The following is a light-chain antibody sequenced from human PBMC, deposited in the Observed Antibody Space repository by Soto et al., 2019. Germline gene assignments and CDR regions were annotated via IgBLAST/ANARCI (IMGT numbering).Light chain of an antibody. CDR3: LLSYTGPSV. J-gene: IGLJ1*01. CDR2: DTT. Sequence: QAVVTQEPSLTVSPGGTVTLTCGSSTGAVTNGHYPYWFQQKPGQAPRTLIYDTTNRHSWTPARFSGSLLGGKAALTLSGAQTVDEAEYYCLLSYTGPSVFGNWTNVTVL. V-gene: IGLV7-46*01. CDR1: TGAVTNGHY.